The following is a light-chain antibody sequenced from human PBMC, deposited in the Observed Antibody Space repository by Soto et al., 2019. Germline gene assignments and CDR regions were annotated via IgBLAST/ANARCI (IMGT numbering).Light chain of an antibody. Sequence: QSALTQPASVSGSPGQSITISCTGTSSDVGGYNYVSWYQHHPGKVPKLIIYDVTNRPSGVSNRFSGSKSGNTASLTISGLQAEDEADYYCSSFSSSSTLLLFGGGTKLTVL. CDR2: DVT. CDR1: SSDVGGYNY. J-gene: IGLJ2*01. CDR3: SSFSSSSTLLL. V-gene: IGLV2-14*03.